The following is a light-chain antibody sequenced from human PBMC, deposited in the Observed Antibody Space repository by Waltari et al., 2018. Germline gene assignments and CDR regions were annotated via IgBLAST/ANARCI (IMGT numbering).Light chain of an antibody. CDR3: MHTAKWPFT. J-gene: IGKJ4*01. CDR1: QSLVFSDGITY. Sequence: VMSQSPVSLPVTLGQSAPIPCWSNQSLVFSDGITYLNWFHQRPGQSPRRLISKVSHRDAGVPDRFSGSGSDTTFALTIDKMEAEDVGIYYCMHTAKWPFTFGGGTKVEI. V-gene: IGKV2-30*01. CDR2: KVS.